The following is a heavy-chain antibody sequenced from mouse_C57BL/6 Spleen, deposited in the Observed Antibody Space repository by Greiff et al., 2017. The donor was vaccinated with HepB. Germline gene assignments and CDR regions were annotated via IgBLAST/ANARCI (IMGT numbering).Heavy chain of an antibody. CDR2: ISYDGSN. Sequence: EVQLVESGPGLVKPSQSLSLTCSVTGYSITSGYYWNWIRQFPGNKLEWMGYISYDGSNNYNPSLKNRISITRDTSKNQFFLKLNSVTTEDTATYYCANYYGSSYWFAYWGQGTLVTVSA. V-gene: IGHV3-6*01. CDR3: ANYYGSSYWFAY. CDR1: GYSITSGYY. D-gene: IGHD1-1*01. J-gene: IGHJ3*01.